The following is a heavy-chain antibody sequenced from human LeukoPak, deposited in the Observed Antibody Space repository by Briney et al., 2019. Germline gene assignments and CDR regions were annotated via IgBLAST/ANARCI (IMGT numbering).Heavy chain of an antibody. CDR3: AKSPRRQWVAKGFDY. Sequence: SETLSLTCAVYGGSFSGYYWSWIRQPPGKGLEWIGEINHSGSTNYNPSLKSRVTISVDTSKNQFSLKLSSVTAADTAVYYCAKSPRRQWVAKGFDYWGQGTLVTVSS. CDR1: GGSFSGYY. D-gene: IGHD6-19*01. CDR2: INHSGST. J-gene: IGHJ4*02. V-gene: IGHV4-34*01.